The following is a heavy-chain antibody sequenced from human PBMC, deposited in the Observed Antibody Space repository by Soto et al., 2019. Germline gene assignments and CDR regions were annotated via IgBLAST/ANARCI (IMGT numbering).Heavy chain of an antibody. CDR3: ARTSGAYYGLDV. V-gene: IGHV1-3*01. CDR2: INAGSGNR. J-gene: IGHJ6*02. Sequence: QVPLVQSGAEVKKPGASVNVSCKASGYTFTSHAIHWVRQAPGQRLEWLGWINAGSGNRKYSQKFQGRVTITRDTSASTVYMELSSLTSEDMAVYYCARTSGAYYGLDVWGQGTTVTVSS. CDR1: GYTFTSHA.